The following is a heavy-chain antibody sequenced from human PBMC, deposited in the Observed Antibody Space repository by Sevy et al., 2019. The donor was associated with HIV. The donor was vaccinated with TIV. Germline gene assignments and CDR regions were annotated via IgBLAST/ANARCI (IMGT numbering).Heavy chain of an antibody. CDR1: GFTFSSYW. CDR3: ARDSSRGWFDP. V-gene: IGHV3-7*01. CDR2: IKQEGSEK. J-gene: IGHJ5*02. D-gene: IGHD6-13*01. Sequence: GGSLRLSCAASGFTFSSYWMSWVRQAPGKGLEWVANIKQEGSEKYYVDSVKGRFTISRDNAKNSLYLQMNSLRAEDTAVYYCARDSSRGWFDPWGQGTLVTVSS.